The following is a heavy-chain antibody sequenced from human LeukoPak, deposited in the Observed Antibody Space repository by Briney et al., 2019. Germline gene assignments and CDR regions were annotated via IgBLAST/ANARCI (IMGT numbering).Heavy chain of an antibody. D-gene: IGHD5-18*01. CDR2: ISWNSGSI. CDR1: GFTFDDYA. J-gene: IGHJ6*03. V-gene: IGHV3-9*01. Sequence: TGGSLRLSRAASGFTFDDYAMHWVRQAPGKGLEWVSGISWNSGSIGYADSVKGRFTISRDNAKNSLYLQMNSLRAEDTALYYCAKDEVTATVLGYMDVWGEGTTVTVSS. CDR3: AKDEVTATVLGYMDV.